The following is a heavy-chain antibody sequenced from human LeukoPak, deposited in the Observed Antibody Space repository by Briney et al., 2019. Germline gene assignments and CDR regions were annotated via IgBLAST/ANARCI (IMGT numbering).Heavy chain of an antibody. CDR2: IKQDGIEK. CDR3: ASRAHFWSGPVG. J-gene: IGHJ4*02. Sequence: GGSLRLSCAASGFTFNTYWMNWVRQAPGKGLEWVANIKQDGIEKYYVDSVKGRFTISRDNAKNSLHLQMNSLRAEDTAVYYCASRAHFWSGPVGWGQGTLVTVSS. D-gene: IGHD3-3*02. CDR1: GFTFNTYW. V-gene: IGHV3-7*01.